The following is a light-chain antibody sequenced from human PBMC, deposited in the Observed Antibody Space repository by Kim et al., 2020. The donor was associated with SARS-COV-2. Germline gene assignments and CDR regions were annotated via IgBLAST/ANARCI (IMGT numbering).Light chain of an antibody. CDR3: QQYYSYPPT. CDR1: QSISSY. CDR2: AAS. Sequence: ASTGDRVTITCRASQSISSYLAWYQQKPGKAPQLLIYAASTLQSGVPSRFSGSGSGTDFTLTISCLQSEDFATYYCQQYYSYPPTFGQGTRLEIK. J-gene: IGKJ5*01. V-gene: IGKV1-8*01.